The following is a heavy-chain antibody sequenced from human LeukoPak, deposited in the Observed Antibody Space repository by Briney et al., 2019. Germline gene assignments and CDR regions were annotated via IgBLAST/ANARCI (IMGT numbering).Heavy chain of an antibody. CDR3: ASVTYYDSSGYYLGDY. CDR1: GYTFTAYY. Sequence: GASVKVSCKASGYTFTAYYIHWVRQAPGQGLEWMGRINPNSGGTNYAQKFRGRVTMTRDTSISTAYMELSRLKSDDTAVYYCASVTYYDSSGYYLGDYWGQGTLVTVSS. V-gene: IGHV1-2*06. D-gene: IGHD3-22*01. CDR2: INPNSGGT. J-gene: IGHJ4*02.